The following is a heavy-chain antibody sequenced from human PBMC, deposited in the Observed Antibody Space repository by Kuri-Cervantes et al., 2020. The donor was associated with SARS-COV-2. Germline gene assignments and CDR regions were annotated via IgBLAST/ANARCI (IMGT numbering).Heavy chain of an antibody. D-gene: IGHD2-15*01. J-gene: IGHJ3*02. CDR1: GFTFSSYA. CDR3: ARAQGYCSGGSCPDAFDI. V-gene: IGHV3-30-3*01. CDR2: ISYDGSNK. Sequence: GGSLRLSCAASGFTFSSYAMHWVRQAPGKGLEWVAVISYDGSNKYYADSVKGRFTISRDNSKNTLYLQMNSLRAEDTAVYYCARAQGYCSGGSCPDAFDIWGQGTMVTVSS.